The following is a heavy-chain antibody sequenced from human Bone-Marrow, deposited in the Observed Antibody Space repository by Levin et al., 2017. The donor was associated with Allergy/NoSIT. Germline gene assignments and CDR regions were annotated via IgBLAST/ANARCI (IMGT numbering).Heavy chain of an antibody. CDR2: IYYSGST. CDR1: GGSISSGDYY. Sequence: SETLSLTCTVSGGSISSGDYYWSWIRQPPGKGLEWIGYIYYSGSTYYNPSLKSRVTISVDTSKNQFSLKLSSVTAADTAVYYCARGQEYSTVTPPMEFDYWGQGTLVTVSS. V-gene: IGHV4-30-4*01. CDR3: ARGQEYSTVTPPMEFDY. J-gene: IGHJ4*02. D-gene: IGHD4-17*01.